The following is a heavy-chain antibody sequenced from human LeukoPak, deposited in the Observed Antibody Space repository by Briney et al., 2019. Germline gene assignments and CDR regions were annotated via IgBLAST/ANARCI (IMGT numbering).Heavy chain of an antibody. Sequence: GGSLRLSCAASGFTFSSYGMPWVRQAPGKGLEWVAVISYDGSNKYYADSVKGRFTISRDNSKNTLYLQMNSLRAEDTAVYYCAKDQYSSSWYYYGMDVWGQGTTVTVSS. V-gene: IGHV3-30*18. CDR2: ISYDGSNK. D-gene: IGHD6-13*01. J-gene: IGHJ6*02. CDR1: GFTFSSYG. CDR3: AKDQYSSSWYYYGMDV.